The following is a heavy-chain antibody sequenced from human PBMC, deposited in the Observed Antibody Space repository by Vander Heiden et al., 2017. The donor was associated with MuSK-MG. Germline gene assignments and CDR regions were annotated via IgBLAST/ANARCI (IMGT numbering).Heavy chain of an antibody. CDR3: AHTNRVRGKGQIY. CDR2: ISWGDDK. V-gene: IGHV2-5*02. CDR1: GFSLSASGVS. Sequence: QITLKESGRTLVKPTQTLTLTCTFSGFSLSASGVSVGWIRQPPGEALEWLAAISWGDDKRYKVALRNRLTIAKDASCNEVILTIANMAPVDTGTYYCAHTNRVRGKGQIYWGQGLLVTVSS. J-gene: IGHJ4*02. D-gene: IGHD3-10*01.